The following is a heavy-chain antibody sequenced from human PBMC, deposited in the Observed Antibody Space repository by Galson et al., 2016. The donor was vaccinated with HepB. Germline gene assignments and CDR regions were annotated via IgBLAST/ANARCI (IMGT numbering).Heavy chain of an antibody. CDR1: GYTFSSYA. Sequence: SLRLSCAASGYTFSSYAVSWVRQAPGEGLEWVSAMGGSGGTTSYADSVKGRFTTSRDNSKNTLFLQMNSLRAEDTAIHYCAKHHFWSGYYVDSWGQGTLVTVSS. J-gene: IGHJ4*02. CDR3: AKHHFWSGYYVDS. CDR2: MGGSGGTT. D-gene: IGHD3-3*02. V-gene: IGHV3-23*01.